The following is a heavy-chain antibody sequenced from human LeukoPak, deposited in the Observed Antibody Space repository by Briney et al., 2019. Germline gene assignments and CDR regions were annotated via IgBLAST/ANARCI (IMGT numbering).Heavy chain of an antibody. V-gene: IGHV3-30*04. D-gene: IGHD2-2*01. CDR1: GFTFSSYA. Sequence: PGRSLRLSCAASGFTFSSYAMHWVRQAPGKGLEWVAVISYDGSNEYYADSVKGRFTISRDNSKNTLYLQMNSLRAEDTAVYYCARDREDIVVVPAAMSMDVWGKGTTVTVSS. J-gene: IGHJ6*04. CDR3: ARDREDIVVVPAAMSMDV. CDR2: ISYDGSNE.